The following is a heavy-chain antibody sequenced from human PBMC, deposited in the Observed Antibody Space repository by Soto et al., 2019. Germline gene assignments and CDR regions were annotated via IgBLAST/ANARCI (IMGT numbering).Heavy chain of an antibody. CDR3: AREGVVVVAATGYYGMDV. J-gene: IGHJ6*02. CDR2: ISAYNGNT. Sequence: QVPLVQSGAEVKQPGASVKVSCKASGYTFTSYGISWVRQAPGQGLEWMGWISAYNGNTNYAQKLQGRVTMTTDTSTSTAYMELRSLRSDDTAVYYCAREGVVVVAATGYYGMDVWGQGTTVTVSS. CDR1: GYTFTSYG. V-gene: IGHV1-18*01. D-gene: IGHD2-15*01.